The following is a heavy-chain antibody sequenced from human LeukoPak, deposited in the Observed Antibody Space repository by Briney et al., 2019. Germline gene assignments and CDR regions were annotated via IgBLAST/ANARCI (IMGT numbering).Heavy chain of an antibody. CDR3: ARGLGAPDS. J-gene: IGHJ4*02. CDR2: INWDGRSP. V-gene: IGHV3-20*04. CDR1: GFTFDHYA. D-gene: IGHD1-26*01. Sequence: GGSLRLSCAASGFTFDHYALTWVRQAPGKGPEWVSAINWDGRSPRYADSVRGRFTISRDNAKNSLYLQMDSLRAEDTALYYCARGLGAPDSWGQGTLVTVSS.